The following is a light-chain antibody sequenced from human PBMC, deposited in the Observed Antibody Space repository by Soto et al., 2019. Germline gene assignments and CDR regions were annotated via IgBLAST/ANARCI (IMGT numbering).Light chain of an antibody. Sequence: SVLTQPPSVSAAPGERVTISRSGSSSNIGNNYVSWYQQLPGTAPKLLIYDNNKRPSGIPDRFSGSQSGTSATLGITGLQTGDEADYYCGTWDSSLSAVVFGTGTKVTVL. J-gene: IGLJ1*01. CDR3: GTWDSSLSAVV. V-gene: IGLV1-51*01. CDR2: DNN. CDR1: SSNIGNNY.